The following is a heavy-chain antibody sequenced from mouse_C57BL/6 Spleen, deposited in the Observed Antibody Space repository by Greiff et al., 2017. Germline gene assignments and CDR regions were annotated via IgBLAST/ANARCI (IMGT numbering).Heavy chain of an antibody. CDR3: ARGGFITTVVAPFDY. V-gene: IGHV1-55*01. J-gene: IGHJ2*01. D-gene: IGHD1-1*01. CDR2: IYPGSGST. Sequence: VQLQQPGAELVKPGASVKMSCKASGYTFTSYWITWVKQRPGQGLEWIGDIYPGSGSTNYNEKFKSKATLTVDTSSSTAYMQLSSLTSEDSAVYYCARGGFITTVVAPFDYWGQGTTLTVSS. CDR1: GYTFTSYW.